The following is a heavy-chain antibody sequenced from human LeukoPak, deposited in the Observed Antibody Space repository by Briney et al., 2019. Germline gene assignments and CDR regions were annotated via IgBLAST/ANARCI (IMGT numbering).Heavy chain of an antibody. V-gene: IGHV4-38-2*01. CDR3: ARGYYGSGSYYKGNYFDY. J-gene: IGHJ4*02. D-gene: IGHD3-10*01. Sequence: PSETLSLTCAVSGYSISTGYNWGWIRQSPGKGLEWIGSISHSGSTYYNPSLKSRVTISLDTSNNEFSLSLSSVTAADMALYFCARGYYGSGSYYKGNYFDYWGQGTLVTVSS. CDR1: GYSISTGYN. CDR2: ISHSGST.